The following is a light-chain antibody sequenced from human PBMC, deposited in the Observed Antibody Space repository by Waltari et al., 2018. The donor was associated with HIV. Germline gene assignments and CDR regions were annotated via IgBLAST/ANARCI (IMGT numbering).Light chain of an antibody. J-gene: IGLJ3*02. CDR2: DVS. Sequence: QSSLTQPRSVSGSPGQSVTISCSGTSSDVGSYNYVSWYQQHPGKAPKVMIYDVSKRPSGVPDRFSGSKSGKTASLTISVLQAEDEADYYCCSYAGMYTWVFGGGTKLTVL. CDR1: SSDVGSYNY. CDR3: CSYAGMYTWV. V-gene: IGLV2-11*01.